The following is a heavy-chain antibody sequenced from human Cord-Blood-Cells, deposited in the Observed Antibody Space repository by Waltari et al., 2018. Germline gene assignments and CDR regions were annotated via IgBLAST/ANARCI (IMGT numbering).Heavy chain of an antibody. Sequence: QVQLVQSGAEVKKPGSSVKVSCNASGGTFSSYAISWVRQAPGQGLEWLGGIIPIFVTANYAQKFQGRVTITADKSTSTAYMELSSLRSEDTAVYYCARDSPYSSSSSRAFDIWGQGTMVTVSS. CDR3: ARDSPYSSSSSRAFDI. D-gene: IGHD6-6*01. J-gene: IGHJ3*02. CDR2: IIPIFVTA. V-gene: IGHV1-69*06. CDR1: GGTFSSYA.